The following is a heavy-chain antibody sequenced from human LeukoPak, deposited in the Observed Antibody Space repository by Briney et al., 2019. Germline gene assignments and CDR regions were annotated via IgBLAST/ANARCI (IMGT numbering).Heavy chain of an antibody. CDR2: VDGGGGGT. D-gene: IGHD6-25*01. Sequence: GGSLRLSCAASGFTLSSYAMTWVRQAPGRGLEWVSSVDGGGGGTYYADSVKGRFTISKDSSKTILYLQMNSLRAEDAAVYFCAKGSAAGRPYYFDYWGQGTLVTVSS. CDR3: AKGSAAGRPYYFDY. CDR1: GFTLSSYA. V-gene: IGHV3-23*01. J-gene: IGHJ4*02.